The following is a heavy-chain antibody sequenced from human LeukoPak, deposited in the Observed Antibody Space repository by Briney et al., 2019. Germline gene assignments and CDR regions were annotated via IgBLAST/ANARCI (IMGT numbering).Heavy chain of an antibody. Sequence: PGGSLRLSCAASGFTFSSYAMSWVRQAPGKGLEWVSGFTSGDNTHYSDSVKGRFTISRDNSRNTLYLQMNSLRAGDTAVYYCAKDNRERVATITYFPDYWGQGTLVTVSS. V-gene: IGHV3-23*01. CDR1: GFTFSSYA. D-gene: IGHD5-12*01. CDR2: FTSGDNT. CDR3: AKDNRERVATITYFPDY. J-gene: IGHJ4*02.